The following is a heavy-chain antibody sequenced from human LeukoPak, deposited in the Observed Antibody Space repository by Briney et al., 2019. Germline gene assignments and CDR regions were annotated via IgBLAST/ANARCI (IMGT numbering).Heavy chain of an antibody. CDR2: VKEDGSEK. J-gene: IGHJ4*02. Sequence: PGGSLRLSCVASGFXFXNYWMXWVRXAPGXGLEWVANVKEDGSEKYYVDSVKGRFTISRDNAKNSLYLQMNSLRAEDTAVYYCARDDSTGYLYFDHWGQGTLVTVSS. CDR1: GFXFXNYW. V-gene: IGHV3-7*03. D-gene: IGHD3-22*01. CDR3: ARDDSTGYLYFDH.